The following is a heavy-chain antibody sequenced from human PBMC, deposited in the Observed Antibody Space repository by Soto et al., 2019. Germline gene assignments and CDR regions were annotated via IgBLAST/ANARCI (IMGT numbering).Heavy chain of an antibody. CDR1: GGSISSYY. J-gene: IGHJ4*02. D-gene: IGHD4-17*01. CDR2: IYTSGST. CDR3: ARGPDDYGDYYFDY. V-gene: IGHV4-4*07. Sequence: SETLSLTCTVSGGSISSYYWSWIRQPAGKGLEWIGRIYTSGSTNYNPSLKSRVTMSVDTSKNQFSLKLSSVTAADTAVYYCARGPDDYGDYYFDYWGQGTLVTVSS.